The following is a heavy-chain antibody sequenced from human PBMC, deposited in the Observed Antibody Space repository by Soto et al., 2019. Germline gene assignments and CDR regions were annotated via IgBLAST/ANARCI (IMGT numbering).Heavy chain of an antibody. Sequence: GEPLKISCKGSGYSFTSYWIGWMRQMPGKGLEWMGIIYPGDSDTRYSPSFQGQVTISADKSISTAYLQWSSLKASDTAMYYCASHFHSSGWYLPFHWGQGTLVTVSS. CDR1: GYSFTSYW. CDR3: ASHFHSSGWYLPFH. CDR2: IYPGDSDT. V-gene: IGHV5-51*01. J-gene: IGHJ4*02. D-gene: IGHD6-19*01.